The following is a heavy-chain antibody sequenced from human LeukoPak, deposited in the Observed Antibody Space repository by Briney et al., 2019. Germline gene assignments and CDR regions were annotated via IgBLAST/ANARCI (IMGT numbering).Heavy chain of an antibody. D-gene: IGHD3-16*01. CDR1: GFNISDFW. CDR2: IKEDGTEK. Sequence: GGSLRLSCAASGFNISDFWMTWVRQAPGKGLEWVANIKEDGTEKHLVDSVKGRFTISRDNTKNLLYLQMNSLRGDDTATYYCVRESRPGGAMGLYHDFDYWGQGTLVAVSS. J-gene: IGHJ4*02. CDR3: VRESRPGGAMGLYHDFDY. V-gene: IGHV3-7*01.